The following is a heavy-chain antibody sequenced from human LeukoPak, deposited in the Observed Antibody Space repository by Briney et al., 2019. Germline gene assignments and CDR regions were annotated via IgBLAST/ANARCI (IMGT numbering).Heavy chain of an antibody. J-gene: IGHJ4*02. V-gene: IGHV4-39*01. Sequence: PSETLSLTCTVSGGSICSSSYYWGWIRQPPGKGLEWIGSICYSGSTYYTYYNPSLKSRVTISVDTSKNHFSLNLSSVTPADTAVYYCARQGHSSSYSARATESDYWGQGTLVTVSS. CDR1: GGSICSSSYY. D-gene: IGHD6-13*01. CDR2: ICYSGSTYYT. CDR3: ARQGHSSSYSARATESDY.